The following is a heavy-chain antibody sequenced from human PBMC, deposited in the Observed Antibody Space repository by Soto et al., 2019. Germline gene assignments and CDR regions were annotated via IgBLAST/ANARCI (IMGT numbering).Heavy chain of an antibody. V-gene: IGHV4-39*02. CDR1: GGSIISTDYS. Sequence: SETLSLTCNVSGGSIISTDYSWGWVRQPPGKGLEWIGSIYYRGSTYYNPSLQSRVTISVDTSKNRFSLNLTSLTATDTAVYYCARVQRISMLLALRGQVTPVTFSS. D-gene: IGHD3-16*01. CDR2: IYYRGST. J-gene: IGHJ1*01. CDR3: ARVQRISMLLAL.